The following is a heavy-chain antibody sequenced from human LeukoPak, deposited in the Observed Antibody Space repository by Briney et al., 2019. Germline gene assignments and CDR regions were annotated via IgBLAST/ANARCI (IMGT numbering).Heavy chain of an antibody. Sequence: QTGGSLRLSCAASGFTFSSYWMSWVRQAPGKGLEWVANIKQDGSEKYYVDSVKGRFTISRDNAKNSLYLQMNSLRAEDTAVYYCARDAYYYDSSGSFDYWGQGTLVTVPS. J-gene: IGHJ4*02. D-gene: IGHD3-22*01. CDR3: ARDAYYYDSSGSFDY. V-gene: IGHV3-7*01. CDR1: GFTFSSYW. CDR2: IKQDGSEK.